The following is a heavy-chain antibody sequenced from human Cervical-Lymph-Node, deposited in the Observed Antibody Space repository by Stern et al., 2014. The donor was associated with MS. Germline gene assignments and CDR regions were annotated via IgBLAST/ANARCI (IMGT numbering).Heavy chain of an antibody. J-gene: IGHJ4*02. CDR2: ILPKTGDT. V-gene: IGHV1-2*02. CDR1: GYTFAGYH. CDR3: ARDRDFSSWGDFDY. D-gene: IGHD6-13*01. Sequence: QDQLVQSGAAVKTPGASVKVSCKASGYTFAGYHVQWVRQAPGQGLEWMGWILPKTGDTNYAQKFQGRVSMTGDTSISTAYMELSGLTFDDTATYYCARDRDFSSWGDFDYWGQGTLVTVSP.